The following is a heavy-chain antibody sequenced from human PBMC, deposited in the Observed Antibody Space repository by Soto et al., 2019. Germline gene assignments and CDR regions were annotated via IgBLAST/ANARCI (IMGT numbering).Heavy chain of an antibody. V-gene: IGHV4-39*01. J-gene: IGHJ4*02. CDR1: GASVTSSHY. D-gene: IGHD1-20*01. Sequence: QLQLQESGPGLVKSSETLSLTCSVSGASVTSSHYWGWTRQPPGKGLEWIGSVSYSGGPYYSPSFKTRITIFVDTSTNPFTLRVTSVTATDRAVYFCARHYNTGAFFDYWGQGKVVTVSS. CDR2: VSYSGGP. CDR3: ARHYNTGAFFDY.